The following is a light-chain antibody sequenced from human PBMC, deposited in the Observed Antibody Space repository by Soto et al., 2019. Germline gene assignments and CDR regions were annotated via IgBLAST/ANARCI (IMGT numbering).Light chain of an antibody. Sequence: QSALTQPASVSGSPGQSITISCTGTSSDVGGYNYVSWYQQHPGKAPKLLIYDVRNRPSGVSIRCSGSKSGNTASLTISGLQAEDEADYYCSSYTRSSTPVFGGGTKLTVL. CDR2: DVR. J-gene: IGLJ2*01. V-gene: IGLV2-14*01. CDR1: SSDVGGYNY. CDR3: SSYTRSSTPV.